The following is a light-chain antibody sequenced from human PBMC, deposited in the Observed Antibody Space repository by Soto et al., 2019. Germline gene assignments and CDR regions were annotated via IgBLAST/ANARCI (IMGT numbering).Light chain of an antibody. CDR1: QSLLHSNGYNY. J-gene: IGKJ4*01. Sequence: DIVITQSPHSLPVTPGEPASISCRSSQSLLHSNGYNYLDWYLQKPGQSPQLLIYLGSNRASGVPDRFSGSGSGTDFTLKISRVEAEDVGVYYCMQALQTPSFGGGTKVEIK. CDR2: LGS. V-gene: IGKV2-28*01. CDR3: MQALQTPS.